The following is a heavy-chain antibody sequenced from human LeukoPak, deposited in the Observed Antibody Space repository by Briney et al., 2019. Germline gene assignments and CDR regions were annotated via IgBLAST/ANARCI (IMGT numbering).Heavy chain of an antibody. D-gene: IGHD5-18*01. V-gene: IGHV3-7*01. J-gene: IGHJ3*02. CDR3: AGGPHLALDTDDAFDI. Sequence: GGSLRLSCAASGFTFSSYWMSWVRQAPGKGLEWVANIKQDGSEKYYVDSVKGRFTISRDNAENSLYLQMNSLRVEDTAVYYCAGGPHLALDTDDAFDIWGQGTMVTVSS. CDR1: GFTFSSYW. CDR2: IKQDGSEK.